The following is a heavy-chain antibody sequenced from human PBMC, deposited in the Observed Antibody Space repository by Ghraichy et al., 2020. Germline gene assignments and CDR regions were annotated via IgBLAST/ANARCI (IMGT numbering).Heavy chain of an antibody. V-gene: IGHV4-39*01. Sequence: SETLSLTCTVSGGSISSSSYYWGWIRQPPGKGLEWIGSIYYSGSTYYNPSLKSRVTISVDTSKNQFSLKLSSVTAADTAVYYCASYYDFWSGRPNFYYYGMDVWGQGTTVTVSS. CDR2: IYYSGST. CDR1: GGSISSSSYY. D-gene: IGHD3-3*01. J-gene: IGHJ6*02. CDR3: ASYYDFWSGRPNFYYYGMDV.